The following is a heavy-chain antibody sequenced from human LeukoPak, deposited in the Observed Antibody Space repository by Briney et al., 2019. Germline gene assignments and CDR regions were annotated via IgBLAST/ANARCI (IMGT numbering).Heavy chain of an antibody. CDR3: AKVGVAGGYYWFDP. CDR2: ITGSGGYT. Sequence: PGGSLRLSCAASGFTFSSCAVSWVRQAPGKGLEGVSAITGSGGYTYNADSVKGRFTISRDNSKNTLYLQMNSLRAEDTAVYYCAKVGVAGGYYWFDPWGQGTLVTVSS. V-gene: IGHV3-23*01. J-gene: IGHJ5*02. CDR1: GFTFSSCA. D-gene: IGHD6-19*01.